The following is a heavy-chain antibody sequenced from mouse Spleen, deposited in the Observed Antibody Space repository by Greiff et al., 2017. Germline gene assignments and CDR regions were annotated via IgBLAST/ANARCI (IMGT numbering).Heavy chain of an antibody. CDR3: TPSYDYDGAWFAY. D-gene: IGHD2-4*01. J-gene: IGHJ3*01. V-gene: IGHV6-6*01. CDR2: IRNKANNHAT. CDR1: GFTFSDAW. Sequence: EVQLQESGGGLVQPGGSMKLSCAASGFTFSDAWMDWVRQSPEKGLEWVAEIRNKANNHATYYAESVKGRFTISRDDSKSSVYLQMNSLRAEDTGIYYCTPSYDYDGAWFAYWGQGTLVTVSA.